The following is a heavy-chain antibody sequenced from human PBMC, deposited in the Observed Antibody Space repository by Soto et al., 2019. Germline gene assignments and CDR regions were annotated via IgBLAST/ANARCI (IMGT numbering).Heavy chain of an antibody. J-gene: IGHJ5*02. Sequence: ASVKVSCKASGGTFSSYAISWVRQAPGQGLEWMGGIIPIFGTANYAQKFQGRVTITADESTSTAYMELSSLRSEDTAVYYCARVASVVVAANPFDPWGQGTLVTVSS. CDR1: GGTFSSYA. D-gene: IGHD2-15*01. V-gene: IGHV1-69*13. CDR2: IIPIFGTA. CDR3: ARVASVVVAANPFDP.